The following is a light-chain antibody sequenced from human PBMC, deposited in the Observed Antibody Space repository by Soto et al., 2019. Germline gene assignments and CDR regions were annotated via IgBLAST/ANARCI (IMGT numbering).Light chain of an antibody. CDR3: QQYVSSPST. J-gene: IGKJ2*01. Sequence: EIVLTQSPGTLSLSPGERATLSCRASQSVSSSYLAWYQQKPGQAPRLLIYGASSRATGIPDRFSGSRSGRAFTRTKGSLEPEDLEVYYCQQYVSSPSTFGQGTKLEIK. CDR2: GAS. CDR1: QSVSSSY. V-gene: IGKV3-20*01.